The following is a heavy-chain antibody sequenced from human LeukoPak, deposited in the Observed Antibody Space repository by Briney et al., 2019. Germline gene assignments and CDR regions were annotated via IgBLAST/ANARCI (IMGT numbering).Heavy chain of an antibody. V-gene: IGHV1-18*04. Sequence: GASVKVSCKASGYTFTSYGISWVRQAPGQGLEWMGWISAYNGNTNYAQKLQGRVTMTTDTSTSTAYMELRSLRSDDTAVYYCARDQRYYGSGSYSLGTSSYWGQGTLVTVSS. CDR3: ARDQRYYGSGSYSLGTSSY. D-gene: IGHD3-10*01. CDR1: GYTFTSYG. CDR2: ISAYNGNT. J-gene: IGHJ4*02.